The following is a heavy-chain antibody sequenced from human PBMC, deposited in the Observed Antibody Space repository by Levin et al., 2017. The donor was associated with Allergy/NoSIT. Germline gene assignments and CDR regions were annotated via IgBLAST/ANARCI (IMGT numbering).Heavy chain of an antibody. CDR2: FSGSSGNT. Sequence: QAGGSLRLSCATSGFTFSNYVMSWVRQAPGRGLEWVSSFSGSSGNTYYPDSVKGRFTISRDISKNTLFLQMNSLRAEDTAVYYCAKRGKYYFDYWGQGTLVTVSS. CDR3: AKRGKYYFDY. CDR1: GFTFSNYV. J-gene: IGHJ4*02. D-gene: IGHD2/OR15-2a*01. V-gene: IGHV3-23*01.